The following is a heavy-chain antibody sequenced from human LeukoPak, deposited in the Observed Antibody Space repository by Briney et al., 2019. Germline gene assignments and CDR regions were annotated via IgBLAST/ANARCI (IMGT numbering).Heavy chain of an antibody. J-gene: IGHJ4*02. CDR3: VRDRGYSTFDY. D-gene: IGHD3-22*01. V-gene: IGHV3-7*01. CDR2: MKEDGGEI. Sequence: GGSLRLSCAGSGFPFSNYWMAWVRQAPGKGLEWVANMKEDGGEINYVDSVKGLFTISRDNAKNSLDLQMNSLRVDDTAVYYCVRDRGYSTFDYWGQGTLVIVSS. CDR1: GFPFSNYW.